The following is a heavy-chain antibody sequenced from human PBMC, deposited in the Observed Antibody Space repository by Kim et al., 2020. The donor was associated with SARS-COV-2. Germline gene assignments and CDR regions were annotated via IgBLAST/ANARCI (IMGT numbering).Heavy chain of an antibody. Sequence: NYDPDRKSRGTISVDASRNQFSLKLSSVAAADTAVYYCARAGYSSGWYDYWGQGTLVTVSS. J-gene: IGHJ4*02. D-gene: IGHD6-19*01. CDR3: ARAGYSSGWYDY. V-gene: IGHV4-59*01.